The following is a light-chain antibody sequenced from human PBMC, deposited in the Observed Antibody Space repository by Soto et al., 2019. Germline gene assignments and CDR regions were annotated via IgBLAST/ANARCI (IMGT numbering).Light chain of an antibody. CDR1: RSVSSY. CDR2: GTS. CDR3: QQYYSYPRE. V-gene: IGKV1-39*01. Sequence: DIQVTHSPSSLSASVGEIVTFTCRASRSVSSYLNWYHHTPGRAPKLLIYGTSTLQRGVPSRFSGSGSGTDFTLTISCLQSEDFATYYCQQYYSYPREFGQGTKVDIK. J-gene: IGKJ1*01.